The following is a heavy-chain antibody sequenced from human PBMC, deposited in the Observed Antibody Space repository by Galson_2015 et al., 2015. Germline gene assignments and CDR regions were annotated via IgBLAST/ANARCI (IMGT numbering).Heavy chain of an antibody. J-gene: IGHJ4*02. D-gene: IGHD6-13*01. CDR2: IRSSGSTI. CDR3: ARVSRYSNSCYFDY. CDR1: GFTFSSYD. Sequence: SLRLSCAASGFTFSSYDMDWVRQAPGKGLEWDSYIRSSGSTIYYADSVKGRFTISRDNAKNILYLQMNSLRAEDTAVYYCARVSRYSNSCYFDYWGQGTLVTVSS. V-gene: IGHV3-48*03.